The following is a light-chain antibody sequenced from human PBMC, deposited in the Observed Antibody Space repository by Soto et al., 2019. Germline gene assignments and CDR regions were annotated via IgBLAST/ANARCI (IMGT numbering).Light chain of an antibody. CDR1: HDIHTY. CDR2: SAS. Sequence: DIQMTQSPSSLSASVGDRLTITCRASHDIHTYLAWFQQKPGEVPKVLLYSASTLQSGVPSRFSGSGSGTDFTLTISGLQPEDVATYYCQSYDSPPWTFGQGTKVEIK. V-gene: IGKV1-27*01. J-gene: IGKJ1*01. CDR3: QSYDSPPWT.